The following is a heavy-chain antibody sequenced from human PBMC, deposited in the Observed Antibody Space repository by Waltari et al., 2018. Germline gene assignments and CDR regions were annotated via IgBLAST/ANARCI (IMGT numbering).Heavy chain of an antibody. Sequence: EVHLAESGGGVVQPGGSLRLSCAGSGFRFGDYWMHWVRQAPGKGLEWVSRINVDGGYISYGDSVKGRFTISRDNAKNTVFLQLNSLRAEDTAVYYCARGWLEGARELVGFHMWGQGTMVIVSS. CDR2: INVDGGYI. CDR1: GFRFGDYW. V-gene: IGHV3-74*01. D-gene: IGHD1-26*01. CDR3: ARGWLEGARELVGFHM. J-gene: IGHJ3*02.